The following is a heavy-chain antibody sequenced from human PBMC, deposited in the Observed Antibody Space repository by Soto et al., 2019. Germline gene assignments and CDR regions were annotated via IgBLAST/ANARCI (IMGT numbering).Heavy chain of an antibody. CDR3: ARGVGPTQWLVGEGYYFDY. J-gene: IGHJ4*02. D-gene: IGHD6-19*01. Sequence: QVQLVQSGAEVKKPGSSVKVSCKASGGTFSSYTISWVRQAPGQGLEWMGRIIPILGIANYAQKFQGRVTITADKSTSTAYMELSSLRSEDTAVYYCARGVGPTQWLVGEGYYFDYWGQGTLVTVSS. CDR1: GGTFSSYT. CDR2: IIPILGIA. V-gene: IGHV1-69*02.